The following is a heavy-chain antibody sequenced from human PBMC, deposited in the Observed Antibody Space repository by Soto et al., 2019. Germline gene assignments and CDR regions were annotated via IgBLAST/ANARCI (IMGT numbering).Heavy chain of an antibody. CDR2: IKQDGSEK. Sequence: EVQLVESGGGLVQPGGSLRLSCAASGFTFSSYWMSWVRQAPGKGLEWVAKIKQDGSEKYYVDSVKGRFTISRDNAKNSLYLQMNSLRAEDTAVYYCASALIVVVPAALLDAFDIWGQGTMVTVSS. CDR3: ASALIVVVPAALLDAFDI. CDR1: GFTFSSYW. V-gene: IGHV3-7*01. J-gene: IGHJ3*02. D-gene: IGHD2-2*02.